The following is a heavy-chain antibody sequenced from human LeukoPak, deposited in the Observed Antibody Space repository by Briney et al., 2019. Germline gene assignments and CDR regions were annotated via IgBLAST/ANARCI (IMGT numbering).Heavy chain of an antibody. Sequence: PGGSLRLSCAASEFTFSSYSMNWVRQAPGKGLEWVSYITNSGNSKSYADSVKGRFTISRDNTKNSLYLQMNGLRAEDTAVYYCASPTPRGSSGDDAFDIWGQGTMVTVSS. CDR1: EFTFSSYS. V-gene: IGHV3-48*01. CDR2: ITNSGNSK. J-gene: IGHJ3*02. D-gene: IGHD3-22*01. CDR3: ASPTPRGSSGDDAFDI.